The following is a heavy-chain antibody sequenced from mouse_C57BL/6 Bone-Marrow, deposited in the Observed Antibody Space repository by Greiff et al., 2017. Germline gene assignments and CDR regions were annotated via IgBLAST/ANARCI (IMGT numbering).Heavy chain of an antibody. CDR1: GHSITSGYY. CDR3: ARGDYGSSPYWYFDV. J-gene: IGHJ1*03. Sequence: EVQLQQSGPGLVKPSQSLSLTCSVTGHSITSGYYWNWIRQFPGNKLEWMGYISYDGSNNYNPSLKNRISITRDTSKNQFFLKLNSVTTEDTATYYCARGDYGSSPYWYFDVWGTGTTVTVSS. V-gene: IGHV3-6*01. D-gene: IGHD1-1*01. CDR2: ISYDGSN.